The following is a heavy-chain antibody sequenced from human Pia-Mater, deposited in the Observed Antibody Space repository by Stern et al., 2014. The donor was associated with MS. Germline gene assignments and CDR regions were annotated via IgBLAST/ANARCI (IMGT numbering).Heavy chain of an antibody. J-gene: IGHJ6*02. Sequence: QLVQSGGGVVRPGGSLRLSCAASGFTFADYGMSWVRQAPGKGLEWVSGINWNGGSTGYADSVKGRFTISRDNAKNSLYLQMNSLRAEDTDLYHCARDIYCTNGVCYYGMDVWGQGTTVTVSS. CDR1: GFTFADYG. CDR3: ARDIYCTNGVCYYGMDV. V-gene: IGHV3-20*01. CDR2: INWNGGST. D-gene: IGHD2-8*01.